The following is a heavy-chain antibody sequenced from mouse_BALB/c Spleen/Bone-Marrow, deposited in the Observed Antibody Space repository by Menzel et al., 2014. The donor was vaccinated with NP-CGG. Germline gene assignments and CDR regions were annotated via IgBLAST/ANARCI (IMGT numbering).Heavy chain of an antibody. Sequence: VQLKESGTVLARPGAAVKMSCKASGYTFSNYWMHWIKQRPGQGLEWIGTIYPGNSDTTYNQKFKGKAKLTAVTSTSTAYMELSSLTNEGSAVYYCTTLARNNFDYWGQGTTLTVSS. CDR2: IYPGNSDT. V-gene: IGHV1-5*01. CDR3: TTLARNNFDY. CDR1: GYTFSNYW. J-gene: IGHJ2*01. D-gene: IGHD3-1*01.